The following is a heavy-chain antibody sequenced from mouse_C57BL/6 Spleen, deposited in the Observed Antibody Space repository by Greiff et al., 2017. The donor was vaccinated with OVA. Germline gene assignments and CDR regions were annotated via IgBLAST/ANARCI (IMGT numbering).Heavy chain of an antibody. J-gene: IGHJ1*01. CDR1: GYTFTSYW. Sequence: QVQLQQPGAELVMPGASVKLSCKASGYTFTSYWMHWVKQRPGQGLEWIGEIDPSDSYTNYNQKFKGKSTLPVDKSSSTAYMQLSSLTSEDSALYYCARGGYYGSRYFDVWGAEATVSVSS. D-gene: IGHD1-1*01. CDR3: ARGGYYGSRYFDV. V-gene: IGHV1-69*01. CDR2: IDPSDSYT.